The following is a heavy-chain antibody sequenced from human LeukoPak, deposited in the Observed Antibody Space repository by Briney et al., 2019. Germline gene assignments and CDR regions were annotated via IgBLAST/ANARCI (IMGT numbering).Heavy chain of an antibody. CDR2: ISYDGSNK. V-gene: IGHV3-30-3*01. CDR3: ASLMRAEGLFSFDP. D-gene: IGHD2-21*01. CDR1: GFTFSSYA. J-gene: IGHJ5*02. Sequence: GGPLRLSCAASGFTFSSYAMHWVRQAPGRGLEWVAVISYDGSNKYYADSVKGRFTISRDNSKNTLYLQMNSLRAEDTAVYYCASLMRAEGLFSFDPWGQGTLVTVSS.